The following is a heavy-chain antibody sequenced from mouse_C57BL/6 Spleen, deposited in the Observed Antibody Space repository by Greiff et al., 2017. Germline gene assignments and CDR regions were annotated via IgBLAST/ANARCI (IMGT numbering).Heavy chain of an antibody. V-gene: IGHV1-55*01. CDR2: IYPGSGST. CDR3: ARRTYYGNYVDYAMDY. Sequence: VQLQQSGAELVKPGASVKMSCKASGYTFTSYWITWVKQRPGQGLEWIGDIYPGSGSTNYNEKFKSKATLTVDTSSSTAYMQLSSLTSEDSAVYYCARRTYYGNYVDYAMDYWGQGTSVTVSS. CDR1: GYTFTSYW. D-gene: IGHD2-10*01. J-gene: IGHJ4*01.